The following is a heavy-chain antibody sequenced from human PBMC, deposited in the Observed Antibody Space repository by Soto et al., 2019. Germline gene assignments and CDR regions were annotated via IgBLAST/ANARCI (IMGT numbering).Heavy chain of an antibody. V-gene: IGHV4-30-4*02. CDR3: ATATSHYDYVWGSYRQNRYYYYGMDV. Sequence: PSETLSLTCTVSGGSISSGDYYWSWIRQPPGKGLEWIGYIYYSGSTYYNPSLKSRVTISVDTSKNQFSLKLSSLRSEDTAVYYCATATSHYDYVWGSYRQNRYYYYGMDVWGQGTTVTVSS. CDR1: GGSISSGDYY. D-gene: IGHD3-16*02. J-gene: IGHJ6*02. CDR2: IYYSGST.